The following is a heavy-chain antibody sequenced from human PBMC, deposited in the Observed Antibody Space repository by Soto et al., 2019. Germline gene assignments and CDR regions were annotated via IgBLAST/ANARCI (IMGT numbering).Heavy chain of an antibody. CDR1: GFTFSNAW. Sequence: PGGSLRLSCAASGFTFSNAWMNWVRQAPGKGLEWVGRIKSKTDGGTTDYAAPVKGRFTISRDDSKNTLYLQMNSLKTEDTAVYYCTTGPILAAGTSSFDYWGQGTLVTVSS. CDR2: IKSKTDGGTT. D-gene: IGHD6-13*01. CDR3: TTGPILAAGTSSFDY. J-gene: IGHJ4*02. V-gene: IGHV3-15*07.